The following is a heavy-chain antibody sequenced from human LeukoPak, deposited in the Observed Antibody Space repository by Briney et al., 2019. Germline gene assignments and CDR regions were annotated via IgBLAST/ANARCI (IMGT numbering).Heavy chain of an antibody. CDR2: FHYSGTT. J-gene: IGHJ4*02. V-gene: IGHV4-39*02. D-gene: IGHD6-19*01. CDR3: ARDHGSGWFGPIDY. Sequence: SETLSLTCSVSGGSIRSSTYSWGWIRQPPGKGPEWLGSFHYSGTTYYNPSLKSRLTMSVDTSKNQFSLKLSSVTAPDTAVYYCARDHGSGWFGPIDYWGQGTLVTVSS. CDR1: GGSIRSSTYS.